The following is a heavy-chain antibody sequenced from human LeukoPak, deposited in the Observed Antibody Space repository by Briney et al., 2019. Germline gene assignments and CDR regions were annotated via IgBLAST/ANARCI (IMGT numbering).Heavy chain of an antibody. V-gene: IGHV3-23*01. CDR2: ISGSGGST. CDR3: AKEVAGSDDY. J-gene: IGHJ4*02. Sequence: GGSLRLSCAPSGFTFSRHGMHWVRQAPGKGLEWVSAISGSGGSTYYADSVKGRFTISRDNSKNTLYLQMNSLRAEDTAVYYCAKEVAGSDDYWGQGTLVTVSS. D-gene: IGHD6-19*01. CDR1: GFTFSRHG.